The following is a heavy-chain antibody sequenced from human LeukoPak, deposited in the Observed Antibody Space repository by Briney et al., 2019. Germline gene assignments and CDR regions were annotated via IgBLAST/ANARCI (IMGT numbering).Heavy chain of an antibody. CDR1: GFTFSSYG. CDR3: AKDFISVPGNRHFDY. D-gene: IGHD2/OR15-2a*01. Sequence: PGGSLRLSCAASGFTFSSYGMHWVRQAPGKGLEWVAFIRYDGSNKYYADSVKGRFTISRDNSKNTLYLQMNSLRAEDTAVYYCAKDFISVPGNRHFDYWGQGTLVTVSS. V-gene: IGHV3-30*02. CDR2: IRYDGSNK. J-gene: IGHJ4*02.